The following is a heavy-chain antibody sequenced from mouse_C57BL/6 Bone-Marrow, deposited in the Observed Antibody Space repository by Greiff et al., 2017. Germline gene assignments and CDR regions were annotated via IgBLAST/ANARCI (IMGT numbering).Heavy chain of an antibody. J-gene: IGHJ4*01. CDR2: ISSGSSTI. Sequence: EVMLMESGGGLVKPGGSLKLSCAASGFTFSDYGMHWVRQAPEKGLEWVAYISSGSSTIYYADTVKGRFTISRDNAKNTLFLQMTSLRSEDTAMYYCARPKEGAMDYWGQGTSVTVSS. CDR1: GFTFSDYG. CDR3: ARPKEGAMDY. V-gene: IGHV5-17*01.